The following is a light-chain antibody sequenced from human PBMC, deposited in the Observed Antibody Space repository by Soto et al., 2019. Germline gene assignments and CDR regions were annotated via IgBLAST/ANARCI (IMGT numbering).Light chain of an antibody. V-gene: IGLV1-40*01. CDR2: GND. CDR3: QTYDYSLSSSV. Sequence: QSVLTQPPSVSGAPGQRVTISCAGSSSNIGATSVHWYQQLPGAAPTLLIYGNDNRPSGVPDRFSGSKSGTSASLAITGLQAEDEADYYCQTYDYSLSSSVFGGGTKLTVL. J-gene: IGLJ3*02. CDR1: SSNIGATSV.